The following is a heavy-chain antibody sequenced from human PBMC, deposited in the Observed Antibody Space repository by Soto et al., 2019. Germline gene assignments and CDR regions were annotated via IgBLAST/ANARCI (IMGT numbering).Heavy chain of an antibody. Sequence: QVQLVQSGAEVKKPGSSVKVSCKASGGTSSRYAISWVRQAPGQGLEWLGGLTLNVGTTNYAQKFQGRATITADEFMSTAYMELSSLRSEDTAVYYCARDSYADYVGAFDIWGQGTMVTVSS. J-gene: IGHJ3*02. V-gene: IGHV1-69*12. CDR1: GGTSSRYA. D-gene: IGHD4-17*01. CDR2: LTLNVGTT. CDR3: ARDSYADYVGAFDI.